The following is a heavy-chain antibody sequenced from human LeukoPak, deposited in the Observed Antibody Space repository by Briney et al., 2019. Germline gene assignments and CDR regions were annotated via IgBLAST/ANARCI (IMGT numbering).Heavy chain of an antibody. CDR3: ARDPDYGDYGIDY. V-gene: IGHV4-4*07. CDR1: GGSISSYY. J-gene: IGHJ4*02. D-gene: IGHD4-17*01. CDR2: IYTSGST. Sequence: SETLSLTCTVSGGSISSYYWSWLRQPAGKGLEWIGRIYTSGSTNYNPSLKSRVTMSVDTSKNQFSLKLGSVTAADTAVYYCARDPDYGDYGIDYWGQGTLVTVSS.